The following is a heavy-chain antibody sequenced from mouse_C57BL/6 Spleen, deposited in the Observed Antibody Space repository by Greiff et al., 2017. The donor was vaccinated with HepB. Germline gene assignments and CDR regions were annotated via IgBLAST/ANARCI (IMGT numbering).Heavy chain of an antibody. CDR2: ISYDGSN. Sequence: EVQLQESGPGLVKPSQSLSLTCSVTGYSITSGYYWNWIRQFPGNKLEWMGYISYDGSNNYNPSLKNRISITRDTSKNQFFLKLNSVTTEDTATYYCARGYYAYDGFAYWGQGTLVTVSA. CDR1: GYSITSGYY. CDR3: ARGYYAYDGFAY. D-gene: IGHD2-2*01. J-gene: IGHJ3*01. V-gene: IGHV3-6*01.